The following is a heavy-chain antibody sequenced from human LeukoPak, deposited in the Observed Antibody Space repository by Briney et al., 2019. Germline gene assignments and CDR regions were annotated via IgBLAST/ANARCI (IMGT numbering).Heavy chain of an antibody. J-gene: IGHJ4*02. CDR2: IIPIHGIA. V-gene: IGHV1-69*02. CDR1: GCTFSSYS. D-gene: IGHD4-11*01. CDR3: ASSTVTTAYGRGY. Sequence: SVKVSCKASGCTFSSYSISWVRQAPGQGLEWMGRIIPIHGIANYAQNFQGRVTITADKSTSTAYMELSSLRSEDTAVYYCASSTVTTAYGRGYWGQGTLVTVSS.